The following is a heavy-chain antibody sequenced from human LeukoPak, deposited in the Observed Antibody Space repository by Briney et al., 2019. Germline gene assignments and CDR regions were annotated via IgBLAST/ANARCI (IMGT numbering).Heavy chain of an antibody. CDR2: INHSGST. J-gene: IGHJ4*02. CDR3: GREISPADSSSAFDY. Sequence: SETLSLTCAVYGGSFSGYYWSWTRQPPGKGLEWIGEINHSGSTNYNPSLKSRVTISVDTSKNQFSLKLNSVTAADTAIYYCGREISPADSSSAFDYWGQGTLVTVSS. D-gene: IGHD6-6*01. CDR1: GGSFSGYY. V-gene: IGHV4-34*01.